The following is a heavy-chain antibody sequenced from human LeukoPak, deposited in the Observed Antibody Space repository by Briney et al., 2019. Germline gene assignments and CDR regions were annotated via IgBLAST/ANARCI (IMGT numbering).Heavy chain of an antibody. CDR1: GFTFSSYW. J-gene: IGHJ4*02. V-gene: IGHV3-74*01. CDR3: AREVSQLVRDLDY. D-gene: IGHD6-6*01. CDR2: INSDGSST. Sequence: PGGSLRLSCAASGFTFSSYWMHWVRQAPGKGLVWVSRINSDGSSTSYADSVKGRFTISRGSAKNTLYLQMNRLRGEDTAVYYCAREVSQLVRDLDYWGQGTLVTVSS.